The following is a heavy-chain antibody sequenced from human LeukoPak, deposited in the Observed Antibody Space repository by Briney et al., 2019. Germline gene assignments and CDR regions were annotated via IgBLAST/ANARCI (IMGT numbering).Heavy chain of an antibody. CDR2: IYSSGST. CDR3: AREGGPYRPLDY. V-gene: IGHV4-4*07. CDR1: GGSISGYY. J-gene: IGHJ4*02. Sequence: PSETLSLTCTVSGGSISGYYWSWIRQPAGKGLEWIGRIYSSGSTNKNPSLKSRITMSVDTSKKQFSLNLTSVTAADTAVYYCAREGGPYRPLDYSGQGTLVTVSS.